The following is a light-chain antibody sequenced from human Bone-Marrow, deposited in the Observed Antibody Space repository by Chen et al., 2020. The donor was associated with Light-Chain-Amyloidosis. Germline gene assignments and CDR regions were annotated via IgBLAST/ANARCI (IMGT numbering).Light chain of an antibody. CDR2: WAS. CDR3: QQRNNWPLT. Sequence: DIVMTQTPDSLAVSLGGRATISCKSSQNVLYSSNNKNYLAWYQQKPGQPPKLLIYWASTRESGVPDRFSGSGSGTEFTLTISSLQPEDFAVYYCQQRNNWPLTFGGGTKVEI. V-gene: IGKV4-1*01. J-gene: IGKJ4*01. CDR1: QNVLYSSNNKNY.